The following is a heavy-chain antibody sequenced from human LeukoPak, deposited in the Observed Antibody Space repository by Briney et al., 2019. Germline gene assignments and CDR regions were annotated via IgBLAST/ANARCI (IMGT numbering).Heavy chain of an antibody. Sequence: GRSLRLSCAASGFTFDDYAMHWVRQAPGKGLEWVSGISWNSGSIGYADSVKGRFTISRDNAKNSLYLQMNSLRAEDMALYYCAKDSVYYYDSSGYSALFDYWGQGTLVTVSS. CDR2: ISWNSGSI. V-gene: IGHV3-9*03. CDR1: GFTFDDYA. D-gene: IGHD3-22*01. J-gene: IGHJ4*02. CDR3: AKDSVYYYDSSGYSALFDY.